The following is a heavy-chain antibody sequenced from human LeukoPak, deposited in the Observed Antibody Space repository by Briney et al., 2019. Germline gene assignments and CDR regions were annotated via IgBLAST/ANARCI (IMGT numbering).Heavy chain of an antibody. CDR1: GGTFSSYA. CDR2: ITPIFGTA. V-gene: IGHV1-69*13. Sequence: SVKVSCKASGGTFSSYAISWVRQAPGQGLEWMGGITPIFGTANYAQKFQGRVTITAGESTSTAYMELSSLRSEDTAVYYCTWYYDFWSGPSDWGQGTLVTVSS. CDR3: TWYYDFWSGPSD. J-gene: IGHJ4*02. D-gene: IGHD3-3*01.